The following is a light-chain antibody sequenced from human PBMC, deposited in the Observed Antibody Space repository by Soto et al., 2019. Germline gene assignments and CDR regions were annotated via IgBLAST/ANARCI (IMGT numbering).Light chain of an antibody. CDR2: SVS. CDR3: CSYAGSYTYV. J-gene: IGLJ1*01. Sequence: LTQPRSVSGSPGQSVTISCTGTSSDVGGHDFVSWYQQYPGKAPKLLLSSVSKRPSGVPDRFSGSKSGNTASLTISGLQAEDEADYYCCSYAGSYTYVFGTGTKVTVL. CDR1: SSDVGGHDF. V-gene: IGLV2-11*01.